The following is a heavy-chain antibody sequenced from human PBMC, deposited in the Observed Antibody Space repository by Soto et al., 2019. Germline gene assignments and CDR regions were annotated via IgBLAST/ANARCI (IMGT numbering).Heavy chain of an antibody. J-gene: IGHJ5*02. D-gene: IGHD3-22*01. Sequence: XPVKLSSNAFGYPLTGYYMFWVRQATGQGLEWMGWINPNSGGTNYAQKFQGRVTMTRDTSVSTAYMELSRLRSDDTAVYYCARTYYYDSRGYPSSFAAERLNWCGPWGQRTRVSVPS. V-gene: IGHV1-2*02. CDR3: ARTYYYDSRGYPSSFAAERLNWCGP. CDR1: GYPLTGYY. CDR2: INPNSGGT.